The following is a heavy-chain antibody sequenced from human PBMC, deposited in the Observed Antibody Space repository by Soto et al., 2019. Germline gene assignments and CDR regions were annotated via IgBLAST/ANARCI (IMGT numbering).Heavy chain of an antibody. CDR2: ISYDGSNK. CDR3: ARDLFPNWNDEDYYGMDV. Sequence: QVQLVESGGGVVQPGRSLRLSCAASGFTFSSYAMHWVCQAPGKGLEWVAVISYDGSNKYYADSVKGRFTISRDNSKNTLYLQMNSLRAEDTAVYYCARDLFPNWNDEDYYGMDVWGQGTTVTVSS. D-gene: IGHD1-1*01. J-gene: IGHJ6*02. CDR1: GFTFSSYA. V-gene: IGHV3-30-3*01.